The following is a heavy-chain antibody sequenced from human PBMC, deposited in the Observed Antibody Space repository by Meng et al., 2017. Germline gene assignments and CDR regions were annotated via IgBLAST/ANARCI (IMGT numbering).Heavy chain of an antibody. CDR3: ARDRYHYDSSGLFDY. Sequence: GESLKISCAASGFTFSSYSMNWVRQAPGKGLEWVSSISSSSSYIYYVDSVKGRFTISRDNAKNSLYLQMNSLRDEDTAVYYCARDRYHYDSSGLFDYWGQGTLVTVSS. J-gene: IGHJ4*02. CDR1: GFTFSSYS. V-gene: IGHV3-21*01. D-gene: IGHD3-22*01. CDR2: ISSSSSYI.